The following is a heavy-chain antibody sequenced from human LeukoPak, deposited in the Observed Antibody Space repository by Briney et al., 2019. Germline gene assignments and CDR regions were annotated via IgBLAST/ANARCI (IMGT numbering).Heavy chain of an antibody. CDR2: ISWNSGSI. J-gene: IGHJ2*01. V-gene: IGHV3-9*01. D-gene: IGHD3-10*01. CDR1: GFTFYDYA. Sequence: GRSLRLSCAASGFTFYDYAMDRDRPAPGQGLGWVLGISWNSGSIGYADTLKGRFTISRDHAQSPLHLQMNSLRAEDTALCYCGEGSGFGESLYWYFDLWGRGTLVTVSS. CDR3: GEGSGFGESLYWYFDL.